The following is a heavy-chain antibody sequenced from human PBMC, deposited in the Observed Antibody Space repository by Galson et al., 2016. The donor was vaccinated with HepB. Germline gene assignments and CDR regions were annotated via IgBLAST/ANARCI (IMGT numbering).Heavy chain of an antibody. CDR1: GDSVSSNSAT. Sequence: CAISGDSVSSNSATWNWIRQSPSRGLEWLGRTYSRSKWYNEYAVSVKGRVTINPDTSKNQFSLQLNSVTPEDAALYYCARGNSQTKCFDYWGQGALVTVSS. J-gene: IGHJ4*02. CDR2: TYSRSKWYN. V-gene: IGHV6-1*01. D-gene: IGHD1/OR15-1a*01. CDR3: ARGNSQTKCFDY.